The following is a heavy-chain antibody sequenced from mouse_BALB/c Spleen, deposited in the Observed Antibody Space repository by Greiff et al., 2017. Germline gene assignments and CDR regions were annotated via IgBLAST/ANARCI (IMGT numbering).Heavy chain of an antibody. J-gene: IGHJ2*01. CDR3: ARGATKSSHFDY. D-gene: IGHD3-1*01. Sequence: LVKTGASVKISCKASGYSFTGYYLHWVKQSHVKSLEWIGYISCYNGATSYNQKFKGKATFTVDTSSSTAYMQFNSLTSEDSAVYYCARGATKSSHFDYWGQGTTLTVSS. CDR1: GYSFTGYY. V-gene: IGHV1S34*01. CDR2: ISCYNGAT.